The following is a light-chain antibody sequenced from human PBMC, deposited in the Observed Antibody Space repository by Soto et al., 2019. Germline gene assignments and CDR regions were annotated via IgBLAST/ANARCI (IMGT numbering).Light chain of an antibody. J-gene: IGKJ4*01. CDR3: QQRSNWPST. V-gene: IGKV3-11*01. CDR2: DAS. CDR1: QSVSSY. Sequence: EIVLTQSPATLSLSPGERAALSCRASQSVSSYLAWYQQKPGRAPRLLIYDASKRAPGIPARFTGSGSGTDFTLTISSLEPEDFAVYFCQQRSNWPSTFGEGTKVEI.